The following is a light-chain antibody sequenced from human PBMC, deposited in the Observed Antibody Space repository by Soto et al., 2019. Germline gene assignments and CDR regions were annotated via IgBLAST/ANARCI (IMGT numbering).Light chain of an antibody. Sequence: EIVLTQSPGTLSLSPGERATLSCRASQSVAANYLAWYQQKPGRAPRLLIYGAFNRATDMADRFSGSGSGTDFTLTISRLEPEDFAVYYCQQYGGSPYTFGPGTKLEIK. CDR2: GAF. J-gene: IGKJ2*01. CDR3: QQYGGSPYT. CDR1: QSVAANY. V-gene: IGKV3-20*01.